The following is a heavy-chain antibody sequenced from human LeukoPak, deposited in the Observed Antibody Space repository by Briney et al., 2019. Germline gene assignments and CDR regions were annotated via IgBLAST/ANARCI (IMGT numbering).Heavy chain of an antibody. V-gene: IGHV4-31*03. Sequence: SQTLSLTCTVAGGSISSGGYYWSWIRQHPGKGLEWIGYIYYSGSTYYNPSIKSRVTISVDTSKNQFSLKLSSVTAEDTAVYYCARVNYGDLTFDYWGQGTLVTVSS. J-gene: IGHJ4*02. CDR1: GGSISSGGYY. D-gene: IGHD4-17*01. CDR2: IYYSGST. CDR3: ARVNYGDLTFDY.